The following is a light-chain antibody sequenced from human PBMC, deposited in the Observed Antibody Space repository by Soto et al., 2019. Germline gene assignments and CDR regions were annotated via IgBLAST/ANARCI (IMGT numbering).Light chain of an antibody. Sequence: DIVMTQSPLSLPVTPGEPAPISCRSSQSLLHSSGYNYLDWYLQKPGQSPQLLIYLGSNRASGVPDRFRGSASGKDFTLKISRVEAEDVGVSYCMQALQTPFTFGGGTKVDLK. CDR1: QSLLHSSGYNY. CDR2: LGS. J-gene: IGKJ4*01. CDR3: MQALQTPFT. V-gene: IGKV2-28*01.